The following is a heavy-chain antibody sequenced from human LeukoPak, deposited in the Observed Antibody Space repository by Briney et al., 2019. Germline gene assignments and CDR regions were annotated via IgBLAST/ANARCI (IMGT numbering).Heavy chain of an antibody. Sequence: GGSLRLSCAAAGFTFSSYAMSWVRQAPGKGLEWVSAISGSGGSTYYADSVKGRFTISRDNSKNTLYLQMNSLRAEDTAVYYCAKDQAYYYDSSGYYYLDYCGQGTLVTVSS. CDR2: ISGSGGST. CDR3: AKDQAYYYDSSGYYYLDY. D-gene: IGHD3-22*01. CDR1: GFTFSSYA. J-gene: IGHJ4*02. V-gene: IGHV3-23*01.